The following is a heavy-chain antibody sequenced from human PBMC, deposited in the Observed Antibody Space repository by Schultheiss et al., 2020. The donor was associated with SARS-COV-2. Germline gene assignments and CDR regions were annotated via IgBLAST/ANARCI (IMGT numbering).Heavy chain of an antibody. V-gene: IGHV3-53*05. CDR1: GFTVSNNY. Sequence: GGSLRLSCAASGFTVSNNYMSWVRQAPGKGLEWVSVIYSGGSTYYADSVKGRFTISRDNSKNTLFLQMSSLRAEDTAMYYCARDREEYFYDSSGLDYWGQGTLVTVSS. CDR2: IYSGGST. D-gene: IGHD3-22*01. J-gene: IGHJ4*02. CDR3: ARDREEYFYDSSGLDY.